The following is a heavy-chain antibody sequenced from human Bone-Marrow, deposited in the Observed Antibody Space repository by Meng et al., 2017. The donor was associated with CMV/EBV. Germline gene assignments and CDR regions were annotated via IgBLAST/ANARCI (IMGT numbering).Heavy chain of an antibody. J-gene: IGHJ4*02. CDR3: ARPPAYYDYGGGSYWSS. V-gene: IGHV1-2*02. CDR1: GYTFTGYY. CDR2: INPNSGGT. D-gene: IGHD3-16*01. Sequence: ASVKVSCKASGYTFTGYYMHWVRQAPGQGLEWMGGINPNSGGTNYAQKFQGRVTMTRDTSTSTAYMELSRLRSDDTAVYYCARPPAYYDYGGGSYWSSWGQGTLVTVSS.